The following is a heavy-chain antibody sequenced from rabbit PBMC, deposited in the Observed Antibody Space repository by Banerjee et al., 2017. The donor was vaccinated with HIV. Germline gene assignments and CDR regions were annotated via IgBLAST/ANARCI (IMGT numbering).Heavy chain of an antibody. Sequence: QQQLEESGGGLVKPGGTLTLTCKASGFDFSSYYMNWVRQAPGKGLEWIGYIDPVFGSAYYASWVNGRFTISRHNGQNTLYLQLNSLTPADTATYFCARGGYDENYFNLWGPGTLVTVS. D-gene: IGHD2-1*01. V-gene: IGHV1S43*01. CDR3: ARGGYDENYFNL. CDR2: IDPVFGSA. J-gene: IGHJ4*01. CDR1: GFDFSSYY.